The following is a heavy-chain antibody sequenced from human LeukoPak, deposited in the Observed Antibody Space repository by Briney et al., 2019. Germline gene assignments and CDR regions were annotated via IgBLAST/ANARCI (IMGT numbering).Heavy chain of an antibody. Sequence: ASVTVSCKASGYTFTSYGILWVRQAPGQGLEWMGWISPYNGKTNYAQTFRGRVTMTTDTSTTTAYMELRSLMSDDTAVYYCARGVDPWPWFFDLWGRGTLVTVSS. J-gene: IGHJ2*01. CDR2: ISPYNGKT. CDR3: ARGVDPWPWFFDL. CDR1: GYTFTSYG. V-gene: IGHV1-18*01.